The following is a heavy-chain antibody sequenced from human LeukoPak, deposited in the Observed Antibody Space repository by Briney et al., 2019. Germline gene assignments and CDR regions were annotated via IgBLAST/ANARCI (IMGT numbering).Heavy chain of an antibody. CDR1: GGSFSGYY. CDR2: INHSGST. J-gene: IGHJ3*02. Sequence: SETLSLTCAVYGGSFSGYYWSWIRQPPGKGLEWVGEINHSGSTNYNPSLKSRVTISVDPSKSQFSLKLSSVTAADTAVYYCARGRLELHAFDIWGQGTMVTVSS. D-gene: IGHD1-7*01. V-gene: IGHV4-34*01. CDR3: ARGRLELHAFDI.